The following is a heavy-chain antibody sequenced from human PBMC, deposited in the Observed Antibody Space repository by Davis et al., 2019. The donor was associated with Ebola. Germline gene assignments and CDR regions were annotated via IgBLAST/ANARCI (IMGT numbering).Heavy chain of an antibody. J-gene: IGHJ4*02. CDR2: IYYSGST. CDR1: GGSISSYY. Sequence: MPSETLSLTCTVSGGSISSYYWSWIRQPPGKGLEWIGYIYYSGSTNYNPSLKSRVTISVDTSKNQFSLKLSSVTAADTAVYYCARGRGSYLTYFDYWGQGTLVTVSS. CDR3: ARGRGSYLTYFDY. D-gene: IGHD3-10*01. V-gene: IGHV4-59*08.